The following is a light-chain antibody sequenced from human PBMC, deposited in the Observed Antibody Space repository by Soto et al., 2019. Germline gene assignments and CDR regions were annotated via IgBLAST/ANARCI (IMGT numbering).Light chain of an antibody. Sequence: EIVMTQSPLTLPVTPGEPASISCRSSQSLLHSNGYNYLDWYLQKPGQSPQLLIYLGSNRASGVPDXLGGSGSGPDFTLKTSREEAQHVGVFFWMQTRRSWTLAHGTNMDIK. J-gene: IGKJ1*01. V-gene: IGKV2-28*01. CDR1: QSLLHSNGYNY. CDR3: MQTRRSWT. CDR2: LGS.